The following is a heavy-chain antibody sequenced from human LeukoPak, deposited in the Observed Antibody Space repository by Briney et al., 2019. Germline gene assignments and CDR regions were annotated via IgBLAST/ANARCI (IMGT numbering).Heavy chain of an antibody. CDR2: IKQDGSER. V-gene: IGHV3-7*03. Sequence: GGSLRLFCAASGFTFSSYWMTWGRQAPGKGLEWVANIKQDGSERNYVDSVKGRFTISRDNAKNSLYLQMNTLRDEDTAVYYCATGAGCGYWGQGTLVTVSS. J-gene: IGHJ4*02. D-gene: IGHD6-19*01. CDR3: ATGAGCGY. CDR1: GFTFSSYW.